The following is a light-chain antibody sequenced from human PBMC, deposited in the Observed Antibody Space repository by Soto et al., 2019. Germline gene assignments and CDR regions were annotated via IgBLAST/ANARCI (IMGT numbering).Light chain of an antibody. V-gene: IGKV1-5*03. Sequence: DIQMTQFPSTLSASVGDRVTITCRASQSISNRLAWFQQKSGEAPNLLIHKASSLESGVPSRFSGSGSGTEFTLTISSLQPDDFATSYCQQYNTYSWTFRQGTKV. CDR3: QQYNTYSWT. CDR1: QSISNR. J-gene: IGKJ1*01. CDR2: KAS.